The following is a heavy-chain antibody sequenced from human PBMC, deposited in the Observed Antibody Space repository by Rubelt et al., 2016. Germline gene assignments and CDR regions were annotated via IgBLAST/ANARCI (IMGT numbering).Heavy chain of an antibody. V-gene: IGHV3-15*01. CDR2: IKSETAGGTT. CDR1: GFTFSKAW. Sequence: EVQLVESGGGLVEPGESLRLSCTVSGFTFSKAWMNWVRQAPGKGLEWVGRIKSETAGGTTDSAALVKGRFTISRDDAKNMLYLQMNNRKIEDSAVVYCTALEPVITILGVLTEGMDVWGQGTTGAVSS. CDR3: TALEPVITILGVLTEGMDV. J-gene: IGHJ6*02. D-gene: IGHD3-3*01.